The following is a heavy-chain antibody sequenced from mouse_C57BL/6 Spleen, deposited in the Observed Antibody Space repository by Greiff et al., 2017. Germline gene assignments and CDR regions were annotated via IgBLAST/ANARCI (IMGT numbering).Heavy chain of an antibody. CDR2: IHPNSGST. CDR3: AREGIYDGYLYFDV. Sequence: QVQLQQPGAELVKPGASVKLSCKASGYTFTSYWMHWVKQRPGQGLEWIGMIHPNSGSTNYNEKFKSKATLTVDKSSSTAYMQLSSLTSEDSAVYYCAREGIYDGYLYFDVWGTGTTVTVSS. J-gene: IGHJ1*03. D-gene: IGHD2-3*01. CDR1: GYTFTSYW. V-gene: IGHV1-64*01.